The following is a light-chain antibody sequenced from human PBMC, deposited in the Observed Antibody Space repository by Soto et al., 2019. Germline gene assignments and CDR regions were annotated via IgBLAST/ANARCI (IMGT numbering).Light chain of an antibody. Sequence: DVVMTQSPLPLPVTLGQPASISCRSSRSLVYSDGNTSLNWFQQRPGQSPQLLIYLSSNRASGVHDRFSGSGSGTDFTLRISRVEAEDVGVYYCIQALQTPLTFGGGTKV. CDR1: RSLVYSDGNTS. CDR3: IQALQTPLT. J-gene: IGKJ4*01. V-gene: IGKV2-28*01. CDR2: LSS.